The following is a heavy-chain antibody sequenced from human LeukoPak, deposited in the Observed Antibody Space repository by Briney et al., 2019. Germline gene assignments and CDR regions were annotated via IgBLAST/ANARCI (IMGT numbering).Heavy chain of an antibody. Sequence: QSGGSLRLSCETSGFTFRNYAMTWVRQAPGKGLEWVSAISSSGGSTNYADSVKGRFTISRDNSKNTLYLKINRLSAEDTAVYYCAKGACTDTSCYDFASFYDLYYYMDVWGKGTTVTASS. CDR1: GFTFRNYA. J-gene: IGHJ6*03. V-gene: IGHV3-23*01. D-gene: IGHD2-2*01. CDR3: AKGACTDTSCYDFASFYDLYYYMDV. CDR2: ISSSGGST.